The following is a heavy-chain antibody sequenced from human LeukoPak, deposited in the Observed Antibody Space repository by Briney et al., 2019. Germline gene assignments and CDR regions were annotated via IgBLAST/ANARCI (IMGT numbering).Heavy chain of an antibody. CDR2: FDPEDGET. J-gene: IGHJ4*02. Sequence: ASVKVSCKVSGYTLTELSMHWVRQAPGKGLEWMGGFDPEDGETIYAQKFQGRVTMTEDTSTDTAYMELSSLRSEDTAVYYCATGNYYDSSGYYGPPTDYWGQGTLVTVSS. CDR1: GYTLTELS. V-gene: IGHV1-24*01. D-gene: IGHD3-22*01. CDR3: ATGNYYDSSGYYGPPTDY.